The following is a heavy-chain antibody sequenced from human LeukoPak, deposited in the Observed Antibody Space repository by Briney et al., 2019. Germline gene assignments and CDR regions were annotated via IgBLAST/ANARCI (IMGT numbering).Heavy chain of an antibody. CDR2: ISGSGGNT. J-gene: IGHJ5*02. CDR1: GFTFSSYG. Sequence: GGTLRLSCAASGFTFSSYGMSWVRQAPGKGLEWVSAISGSGGNTYYADSVKGRFTSSRDNSKNTLYLQMNSLRAEDTAVYYCAKITGSGYNWFDPWGQGTLVTVSS. D-gene: IGHD1-14*01. CDR3: AKITGSGYNWFDP. V-gene: IGHV3-23*01.